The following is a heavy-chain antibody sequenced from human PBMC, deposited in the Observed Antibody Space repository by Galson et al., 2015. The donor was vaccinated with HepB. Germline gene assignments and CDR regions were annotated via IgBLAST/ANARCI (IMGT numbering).Heavy chain of an antibody. J-gene: IGHJ4*02. V-gene: IGHV3-30*18. Sequence: SLRLSCAASGFTFSNYDMQWVRQAPGKGLEWVAVISSDGSSKYYADSVKGRFTISRDNSKNTLYLQMNSLRAEDTAMFYCAKDINVVVAAATYFDYWGQGTLVTVSS. CDR3: AKDINVVVAAATYFDY. CDR2: ISSDGSSK. CDR1: GFTFSNYD. D-gene: IGHD2-2*01.